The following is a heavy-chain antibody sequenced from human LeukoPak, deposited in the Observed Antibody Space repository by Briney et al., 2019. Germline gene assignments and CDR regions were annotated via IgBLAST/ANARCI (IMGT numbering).Heavy chain of an antibody. V-gene: IGHV3-74*01. CDR3: ARGKGYSFDY. Sequence: PGGSLRLSCAASGFTFSSYWMHWVRQAPGEGLVWVSHIYTDGSGTTYADSVKGRSPISRDNAKNTLYLQMDSLRAEDTAVYYWARGKGYSFDYWGQGTLVTVSS. CDR2: IYTDGSGT. CDR1: GFTFSSYW. D-gene: IGHD5-18*01. J-gene: IGHJ4*02.